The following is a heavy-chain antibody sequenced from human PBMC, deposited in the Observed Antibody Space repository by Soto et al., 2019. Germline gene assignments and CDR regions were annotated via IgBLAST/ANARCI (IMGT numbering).Heavy chain of an antibody. Sequence: QVQLQESGPGLVKPSETLSLTCTVSGGSISSYYWSWIRQSPGKGLEWIGYIHYSGSTKSNPSLKSRPTISVVTSRNQVSLKLISVTAADSAVYFCARARYQLLHPYSYGMDVWGQGTTVTVSS. CDR1: GGSISSYY. J-gene: IGHJ6*02. CDR2: IHYSGST. CDR3: ARARYQLLHPYSYGMDV. D-gene: IGHD2-2*01. V-gene: IGHV4-59*01.